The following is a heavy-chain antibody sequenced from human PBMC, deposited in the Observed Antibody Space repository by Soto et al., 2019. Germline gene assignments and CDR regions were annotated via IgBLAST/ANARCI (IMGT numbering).Heavy chain of an antibody. CDR3: AGTSCSSTTCPTTY. J-gene: IGHJ4*02. CDR2: INPHSGGT. Sequence: QVQLVQSGAEVKKPGASVKVSCKTSGYTFTGYYIYWVRQAPGQGLEWMGWINPHSGGTDSSQKFQGRVTMTRDTSISTAYMELSRLSSDDTAVYYCAGTSCSSTTCPTTYWGQGTLVTVSS. V-gene: IGHV1-2*02. CDR1: GYTFTGYY. D-gene: IGHD2-2*01.